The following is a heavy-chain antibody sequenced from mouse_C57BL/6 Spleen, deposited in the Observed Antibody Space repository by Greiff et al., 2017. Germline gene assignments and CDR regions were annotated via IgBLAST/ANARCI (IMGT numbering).Heavy chain of an antibody. J-gene: IGHJ3*01. D-gene: IGHD1-1*01. V-gene: IGHV1-5*01. CDR3: TRGFSTTVVAEA. CDR1: GYTFTSYW. CDR2: IYPGNSDT. Sequence: EVQLQQSGTVLARPGASVKMSCKTSGYTFTSYWMHWVKQRPGQGLEWIGAIYPGNSDTSYNQKFKGKAKLTAVTSASTAYMERSSLTNEDSAVYCCTRGFSTTVVAEAWGQGTLVTVSA.